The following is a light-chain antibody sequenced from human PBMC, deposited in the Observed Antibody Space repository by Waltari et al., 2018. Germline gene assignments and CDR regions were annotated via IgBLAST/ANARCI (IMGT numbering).Light chain of an antibody. V-gene: IGKV2-28*01. J-gene: IGKJ2*01. CDR2: LGS. CDR3: MQAQQTHT. Sequence: DIVMTQSPLSLAVTPGEPASISCRPSQSLLHRNGYNYLDWYLQKPGQPPQLLIYLGSSRASGVPDRFSGSGSGTDFTLKISRVEAEDVGVYYCMQAQQTHTFGQGTRLEI. CDR1: QSLLHRNGYNY.